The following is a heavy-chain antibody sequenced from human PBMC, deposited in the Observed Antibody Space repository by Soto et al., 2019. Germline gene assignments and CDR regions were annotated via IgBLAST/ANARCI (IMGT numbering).Heavy chain of an antibody. V-gene: IGHV3-21*01. J-gene: IGHJ4*02. CDR1: GFSFSSYS. CDR2: ISSSSSYI. D-gene: IGHD6-19*01. CDR3: ARGPIAVAGTEPPSPY. Sequence: GGSLRLSCAASGFSFSSYSMNWVRQAPGKGLEWVSSISSSSSYIYYADSVKGRFTISRDNAKNSLYLQMNSLRAEDTAVYYCARGPIAVAGTEPPSPYWGQGPLVTVSS.